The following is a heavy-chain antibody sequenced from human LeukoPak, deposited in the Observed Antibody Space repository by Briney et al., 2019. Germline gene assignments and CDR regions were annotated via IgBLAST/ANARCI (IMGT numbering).Heavy chain of an antibody. V-gene: IGHV1-18*01. CDR2: ISAYNGDT. J-gene: IGHJ4*02. CDR3: ARGNYCSGGSCYDGAFDY. CDR1: GYTFTNYG. D-gene: IGHD2-15*01. Sequence: ASVTVSCKASGYTFTNYGISWVRQAPGQGLEWMGWISAYNGDTNYAQKLQGRVTMTTDTSTSTAYMELRSLRSDDTAVYYCARGNYCSGGSCYDGAFDYWGQGTLVTVSS.